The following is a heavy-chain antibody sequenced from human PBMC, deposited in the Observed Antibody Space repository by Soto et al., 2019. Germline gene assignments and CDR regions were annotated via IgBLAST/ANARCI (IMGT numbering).Heavy chain of an antibody. CDR2: IYYSGST. CDR1: GGSISSGGYY. V-gene: IGHV4-31*03. D-gene: IGHD2-2*01. J-gene: IGHJ6*02. Sequence: QVQLQESGPGLVKPSQTLSLTCTVSGGSISSGGYYWSWIRQHPGKGLEWIGYIYYSGSTYYNPSRKSRVNISVATSKNQFSLKLSSVTAADTAVYYCARWGVVVPTYYYYYGMDVWGQGTTVTVSS. CDR3: ARWGVVVPTYYYYYGMDV.